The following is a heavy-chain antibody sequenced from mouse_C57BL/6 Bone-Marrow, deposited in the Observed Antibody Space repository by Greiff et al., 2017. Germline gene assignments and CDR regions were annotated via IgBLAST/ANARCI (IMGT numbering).Heavy chain of an antibody. Sequence: EVKVVESGGGLVKPGGSLKLSCAASGFTFSSYTMSWVRQTPEQRLEWVATISGGGGNTYYPDSVKGRFTISRDNAKNTLYLQMSSLRSEDTALYYCAGLRRNYFGDWGQGTTLTVSS. V-gene: IGHV5-9*01. CDR2: ISGGGGNT. CDR3: AGLRRNYFGD. J-gene: IGHJ2*01. D-gene: IGHD2-4*01. CDR1: GFTFSSYT.